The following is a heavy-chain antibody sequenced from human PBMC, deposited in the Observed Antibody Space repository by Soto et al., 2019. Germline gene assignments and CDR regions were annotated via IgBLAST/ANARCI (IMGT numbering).Heavy chain of an antibody. J-gene: IGHJ4*02. CDR2: ISYDGSNK. D-gene: IGHD3-22*01. CDR3: AKDLHGYYDSSGSRVGFDY. V-gene: IGHV3-30*18. Sequence: GGSLRLSCAASGFTFSSYGMHWVRQAPGKGLDWVAVISYDGSNKYYADSVKGRFTISRDNSKNTLYLQMNSLRAEDTAVYYCAKDLHGYYDSSGSRVGFDYWGQGTLVTVSS. CDR1: GFTFSSYG.